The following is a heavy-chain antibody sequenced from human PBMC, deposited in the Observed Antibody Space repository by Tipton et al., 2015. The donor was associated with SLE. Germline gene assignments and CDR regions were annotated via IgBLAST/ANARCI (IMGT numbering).Heavy chain of an antibody. V-gene: IGHV4-59*11. J-gene: IGHJ2*01. CDR3: ARGRTDWYFDL. Sequence: TLSLTCTVSGGSISSHYWSWIRQPPGKGLEWIGYIYYSGSTNYNPSLKSRVTISVDTSKNHFSLKLSSVTAADTAVYYCARGRTDWYFDLWGRGTLVTVSS. CDR1: GGSISSHY. CDR2: IYYSGST.